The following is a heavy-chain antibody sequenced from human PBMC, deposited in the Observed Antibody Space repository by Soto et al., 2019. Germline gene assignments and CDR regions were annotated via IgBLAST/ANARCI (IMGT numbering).Heavy chain of an antibody. CDR3: AREDDYGGNCFDY. V-gene: IGHV4-31*03. CDR2: IYYSGST. D-gene: IGHD4-17*01. CDR1: GGSISSGGYY. Sequence: PLSLTCTVPGGSISSGGYYLSWIRQHPGKGLEWIGYIYYSGSTYYNPSLKSRVTISVDTSKNQFSLKLSSVTAADTAVYYCAREDDYGGNCFDYWGQGTLVT. J-gene: IGHJ4*02.